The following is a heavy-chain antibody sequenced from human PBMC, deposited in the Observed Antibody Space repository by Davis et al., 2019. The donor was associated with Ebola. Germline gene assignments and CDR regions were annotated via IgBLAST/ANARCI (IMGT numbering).Heavy chain of an antibody. V-gene: IGHV4-30-2*05. CDR3: ARERGYSGYDHNWFDP. J-gene: IGHJ5*02. D-gene: IGHD5-12*01. CDR1: GGSISSGDYY. CDR2: IYPGGST. Sequence: MPSETLSLTCTVSGGSISSGDYYWSWIRQPPGKGLEWIGHIYPGGSTYYNPSLKSRVTISVDTSKNQFSLKLSSVTAADTAVYYCARERGYSGYDHNWFDPWGQGTLVTVSS.